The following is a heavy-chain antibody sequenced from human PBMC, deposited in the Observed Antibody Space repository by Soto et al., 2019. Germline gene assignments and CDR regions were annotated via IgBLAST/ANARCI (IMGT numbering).Heavy chain of an antibody. CDR3: SRDPGSSWRNNWFDP. CDR1: GGSISSSSYY. D-gene: IGHD6-13*01. V-gene: IGHV4-39*07. CDR2: IYYSGNT. Sequence: SETLSLTCSVSGGSISSSSYYWGWIRQPPGKRLEWIGSIYYSGNTYYNPSLKSRVSMSVDTSKNQFSLRLHSVTAADTAVYYCSRDPGSSWRNNWFDPWGLGTLVTVSS. J-gene: IGHJ5*02.